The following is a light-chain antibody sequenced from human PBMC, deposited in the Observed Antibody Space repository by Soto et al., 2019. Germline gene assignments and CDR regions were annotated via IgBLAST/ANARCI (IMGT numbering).Light chain of an antibody. V-gene: IGLV2-14*02. CDR3: SSYTSSSTSWV. CDR1: GGDVGNYDL. J-gene: IGLJ3*02. CDR2: EVS. Sequence: QSALTQPASVSGSPGQSITISCAGSGGDVGNYDLLSWYQQIPGKAPKLMIYEVSNRPSGVSNRFSGSKSGNTASLTISGLQAEDEADYYCSSYTSSSTSWVFGGGTKLTVL.